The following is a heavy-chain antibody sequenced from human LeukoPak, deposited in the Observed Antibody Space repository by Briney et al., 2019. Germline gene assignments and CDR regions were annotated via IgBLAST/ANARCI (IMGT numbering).Heavy chain of an antibody. CDR3: AKVPLVYYDSSGYFDY. J-gene: IGHJ4*02. CDR1: GFTFSSFA. D-gene: IGHD3-22*01. CDR2: ISASGGST. V-gene: IGHV3-23*01. Sequence: GGSLRLSCAASGFTFSSFAMSWVRQAPGEGLEWVSVISASGGSTYYADSVKGRFTISRDNSKNTLYLQMNSLRAEDTAVYYCAKVPLVYYDSSGYFDYWGQGTLVTVSS.